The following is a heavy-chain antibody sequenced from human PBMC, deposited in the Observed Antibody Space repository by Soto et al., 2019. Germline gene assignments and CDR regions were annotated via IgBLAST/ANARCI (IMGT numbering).Heavy chain of an antibody. CDR2: IYPGDSDT. D-gene: IGHD3-10*01. J-gene: IGHJ4*02. CDR1: GYSFSTYW. CDR3: ARLPPFLWFVALTSPALYFNY. V-gene: IGHV5-51*01. Sequence: HGESLKISCPCSGYSFSTYWIAWVRQMPGKGLEWMGIIYPGDSDTRYSPSFQGQVTISADTSTKTAYLQWSSLKDSDTAIYYCARLPPFLWFVALTSPALYFNYLGPGTLVTVSS.